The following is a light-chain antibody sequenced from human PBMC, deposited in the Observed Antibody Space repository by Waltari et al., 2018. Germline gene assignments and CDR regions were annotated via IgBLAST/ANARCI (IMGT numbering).Light chain of an antibody. Sequence: IVFTQSPRPLSVSPGESATLLCRANQTVRTTYLAWYQQKPGQAPTLLIYGASSRATGIPDRFSGSGSGTDFSLTISSLEPEDFAVYYCQQYDISPLTFGGGTKVEIK. CDR1: QTVRTTY. CDR2: GAS. CDR3: QQYDISPLT. J-gene: IGKJ4*01. V-gene: IGKV3-20*01.